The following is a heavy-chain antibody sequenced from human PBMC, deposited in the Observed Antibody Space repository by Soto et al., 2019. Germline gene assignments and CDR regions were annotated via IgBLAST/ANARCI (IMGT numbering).Heavy chain of an antibody. D-gene: IGHD3-9*01. V-gene: IGHV3-23*01. J-gene: IGHJ6*02. CDR2: IGGSGGNT. CDR3: ARVVRYFDTPYGMDV. CDR1: GFTFSSYS. Sequence: TGGSLILSCAASGFTFSSYSMSWVRQAPGKGLEWVSGIGGSGGNTYYADSVKGRFTISRDNSKNTLFLQMNSLRAEDTAEYYCARVVRYFDTPYGMDVWGQGTTVTVSS.